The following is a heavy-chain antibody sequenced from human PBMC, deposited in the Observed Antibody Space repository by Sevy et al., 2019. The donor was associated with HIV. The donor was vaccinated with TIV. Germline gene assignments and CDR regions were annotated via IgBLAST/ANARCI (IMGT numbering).Heavy chain of an antibody. CDR1: VAPSLVST. Sequence: SDTCPSPALCPVAPSLVSTGTGSGSPQGRDWSIANIYYNGHINYNPSLKSRVTLSLDTSKNQFSLRLSSVTAADTAMYYCAGENAWGRGYSWGQGTLVTVSS. J-gene: IGHJ4*02. D-gene: IGHD1-26*01. CDR2: IYYNGHI. V-gene: IGHV4-59*08. CDR3: AGENAWGRGYS.